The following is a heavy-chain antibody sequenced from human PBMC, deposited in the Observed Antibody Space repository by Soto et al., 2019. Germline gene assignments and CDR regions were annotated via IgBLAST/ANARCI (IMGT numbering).Heavy chain of an antibody. Sequence: GGSLRLSCAVSGFSFSNDWMSWVRQRLGKGLEWVANINQDGSERDYVDSVKGRFTISRDNAKKSLFLQMNSLRVEDTAVYYCARGQVWGQGTLVTAPQ. J-gene: IGHJ4*02. CDR3: ARGQV. CDR1: GFSFSNDW. V-gene: IGHV3-7*01. CDR2: INQDGSER.